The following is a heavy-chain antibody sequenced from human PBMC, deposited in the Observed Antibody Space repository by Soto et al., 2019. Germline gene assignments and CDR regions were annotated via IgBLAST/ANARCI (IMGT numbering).Heavy chain of an antibody. Sequence: SVKVSCKASGFSFTGYYIHWLRQAPGQGLEWMGWINAHSGGTEYAQKFQGRVTLTRDTSIATAYLTLTSLTSDDTALYYCAFYESALIAGRPGQDPDYFYAMDVWGPGTTVTVSS. CDR3: AFYESALIAGRPGQDPDYFYAMDV. V-gene: IGHV1-2*02. D-gene: IGHD2-21*01. CDR1: GFSFTGYY. CDR2: INAHSGGT. J-gene: IGHJ6*02.